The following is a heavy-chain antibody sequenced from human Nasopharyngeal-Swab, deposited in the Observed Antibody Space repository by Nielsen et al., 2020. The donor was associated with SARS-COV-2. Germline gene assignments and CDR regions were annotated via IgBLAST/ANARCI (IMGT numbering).Heavy chain of an antibody. D-gene: IGHD2-15*01. CDR2: IYYSGST. CDR3: ARGRDPGY. J-gene: IGHJ4*02. V-gene: IGHV4-59*01. Sequence: WIRQPPGKGLEWIGYIYYSGSTNYNPSLKSRVTISVDTSKNQFSLKLSSVTAADTAVYYCARGRDPGYWGQGTLVTVSS.